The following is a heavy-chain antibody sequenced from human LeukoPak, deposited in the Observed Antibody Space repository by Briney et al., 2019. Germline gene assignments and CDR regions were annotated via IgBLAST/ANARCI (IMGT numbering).Heavy chain of an antibody. CDR1: GFTVSDNY. Sequence: GGSLRLSCAASGFTVSDNYMSWVRQAPGSGLEWVSVMFSGGSTYYADSVEGRFTISRDSSKNILYLQMNSLRAEDTAVYYCARSSGYFYHWGQGTLVTVSS. V-gene: IGHV3-53*01. CDR2: MFSGGST. J-gene: IGHJ1*01. CDR3: ARSSGYFYH. D-gene: IGHD3-22*01.